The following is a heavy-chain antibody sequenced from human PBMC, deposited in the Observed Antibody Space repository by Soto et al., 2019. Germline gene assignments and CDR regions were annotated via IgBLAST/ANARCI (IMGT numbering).Heavy chain of an antibody. CDR2: TIPIFGTA. V-gene: IGHV1-69*01. CDR3: ARDPSTVTTGYYYYGMDV. Sequence: QVQLVQSGAEVKKPGSSVKVSCKASGGTFSSYAISWVRQAPGQGLEWMGGTIPIFGTANYAQKFQGRVTITADESTSTAYMELSSLRSEDTAVYYCARDPSTVTTGYYYYGMDVWGQGTTVTVSS. D-gene: IGHD4-17*01. J-gene: IGHJ6*02. CDR1: GGTFSSYA.